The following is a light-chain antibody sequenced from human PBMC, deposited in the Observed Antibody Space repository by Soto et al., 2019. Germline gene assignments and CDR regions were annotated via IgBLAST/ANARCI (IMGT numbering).Light chain of an antibody. CDR2: DAS. CDR3: QQYDTYPST. CDR1: QRMSAW. Sequence: DIQMTQSPTTLSASVGDRVIITCRASQRMSAWLAWYQQKPGIAPKLLIYDASSLEYGVPSRFSGSGSGTDFTLTINSLQPDDFATYYCQQYDTYPSTFGQGTKLEIK. V-gene: IGKV1-5*01. J-gene: IGKJ1*01.